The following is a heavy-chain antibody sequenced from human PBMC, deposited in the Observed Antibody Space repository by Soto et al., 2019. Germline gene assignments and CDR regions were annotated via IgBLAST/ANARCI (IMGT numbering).Heavy chain of an antibody. Sequence: QVQLVQSGAEVKKPGASVKVSCQASGYTFTAYYLYWVRQAPGQGVEWLGRINPKSGDTNYAQKFQGRVTMTRDTSISTTYMKLSSLRSDDTAFYYCATLKQAPGGLDSWGQGTLVTVSS. J-gene: IGHJ4*02. CDR1: GYTFTAYY. D-gene: IGHD3-16*01. CDR2: INPKSGDT. V-gene: IGHV1-2*06. CDR3: ATLKQAPGGLDS.